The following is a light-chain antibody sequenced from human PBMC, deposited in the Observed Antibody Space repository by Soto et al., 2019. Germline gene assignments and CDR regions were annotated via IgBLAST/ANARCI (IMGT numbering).Light chain of an antibody. Sequence: EVVLTQSPGTLSLSPGERATLSCRASQRINNNFLAWYQQKPGQAPRLLIYGASSRATGIPDRFTGSGSGTDFTLTISRLESEDFAVYYCQQYGGAPPHTFGQGTRLAI. CDR2: GAS. CDR3: QQYGGAPPHT. J-gene: IGKJ5*01. CDR1: QRINNNF. V-gene: IGKV3-20*01.